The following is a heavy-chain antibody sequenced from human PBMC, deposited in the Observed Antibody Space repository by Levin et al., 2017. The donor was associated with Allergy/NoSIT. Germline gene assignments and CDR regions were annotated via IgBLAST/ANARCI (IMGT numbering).Heavy chain of an antibody. Sequence: SETLSLTCTVSGASISSYYWSWIRQPPGKGLEWIWCMCYSGNTKYNPSLKSRVTISMDTSKNQSSLKLTSVPAADTAVYYCARDRVTIGETNYYYGMDVWGHGTPVTV. V-gene: IGHV4-59*01. CDR1: GASISSYY. D-gene: IGHD5-18*01. J-gene: IGHJ6*02. CDR3: ARDRVTIGETNYYYGMDV. CDR2: MCYSGNT.